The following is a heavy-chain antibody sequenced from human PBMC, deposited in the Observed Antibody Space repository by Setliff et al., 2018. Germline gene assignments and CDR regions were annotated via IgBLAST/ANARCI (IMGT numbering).Heavy chain of an antibody. D-gene: IGHD6-19*01. V-gene: IGHV3-30*03. CDR3: ARVASGWWWFDY. J-gene: IGHJ4*02. CDR1: GFTFSTYA. CDR2: ISFDGSDQ. Sequence: PGGSLRLSCAASGFTFSTYAMHWVRQAPGKGLEWVAAISFDGSDQYYADSVKGRFTISRDNAKNTVYLQMNSLRAEDTAVYYCARVASGWWWFDYWGQGTLVTVSS.